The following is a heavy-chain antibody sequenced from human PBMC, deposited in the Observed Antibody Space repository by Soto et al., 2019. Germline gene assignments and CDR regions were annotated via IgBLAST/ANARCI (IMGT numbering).Heavy chain of an antibody. CDR2: IWFDGSKK. D-gene: IGHD2-2*01. Sequence: QMQLVESGGGVVQPGRSLRLSCAASGFTFRSYGIHWVRQAPGKGLEWVALIWFDGSKKYYVDSVKGRFAVSRDNSKNTLYLQMNSLRVEDTAVYYCSRDRLVPYAYGIDVWRQGTTVTVSS. CDR1: GFTFRSYG. CDR3: SRDRLVPYAYGIDV. V-gene: IGHV3-33*01. J-gene: IGHJ6*02.